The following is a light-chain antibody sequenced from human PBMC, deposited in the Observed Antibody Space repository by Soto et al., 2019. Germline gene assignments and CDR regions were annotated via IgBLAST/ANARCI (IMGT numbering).Light chain of an antibody. CDR3: KSYTSRSTYA. CDR1: SSDVGGYNY. J-gene: IGLJ1*01. Sequence: QSVLTQPASVSGSPGQSITISCTGTSSDVGGYNYVYWYQQHPGKVPKLMIYDVTNRPSGVSNRFSGSKSGNTASLTISGLQAEDEADYYCKSYTSRSTYAFGTGTKVTV. V-gene: IGLV2-14*03. CDR2: DVT.